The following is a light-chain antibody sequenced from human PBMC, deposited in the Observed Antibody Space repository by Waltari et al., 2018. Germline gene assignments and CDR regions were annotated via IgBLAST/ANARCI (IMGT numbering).Light chain of an antibody. V-gene: IGLV2-14*01. CDR2: DGS. J-gene: IGLJ2*01. CDR1: SHDVRGCIS. CDR3: SSQSSNDVVL. Sequence: QSALPHPASVSGSPGQSVTIFCAGSSHDVRGCISVSWYQEHPGQAPRVIIYDGSDRPSGVSDRFSGSKSGNTASLTISGLQAEDEADYYCSSQSSNDVVLFGGGTKLTVL.